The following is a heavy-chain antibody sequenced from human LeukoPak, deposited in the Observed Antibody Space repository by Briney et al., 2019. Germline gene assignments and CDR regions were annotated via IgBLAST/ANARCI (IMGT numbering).Heavy chain of an antibody. J-gene: IGHJ2*01. Sequence: KPSGTLSLTCAVSGGSISSSNWWSWVRQPPGKGLEWIGENYHSGSTNYNPFLKSRVTISVDKSKNQFSLKLSSVTAADTAVYYCAREFYYYDSSGPWYFDLWGQGTLVTVSS. CDR2: NYHSGST. CDR1: GGSISSSNW. CDR3: AREFYYYDSSGPWYFDL. V-gene: IGHV4-4*02. D-gene: IGHD3-22*01.